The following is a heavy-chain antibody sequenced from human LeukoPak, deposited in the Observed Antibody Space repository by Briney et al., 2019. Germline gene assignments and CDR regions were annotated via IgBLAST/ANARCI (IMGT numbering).Heavy chain of an antibody. CDR3: ARSGGIAARRTNYYYYMDV. CDR2: ISAYNGNT. J-gene: IGHJ6*03. V-gene: IGHV1-18*01. Sequence: ASVKVSCKASGYTFTSYGIRWVRQAPGQGLEWMGWISAYNGNTNYAQKLQGRVTMTTDTSTSTAYMELRSLRSDDTAVYYCARSGGIAARRTNYYYYMDVWGKGTTVTVSS. CDR1: GYTFTSYG. D-gene: IGHD6-6*01.